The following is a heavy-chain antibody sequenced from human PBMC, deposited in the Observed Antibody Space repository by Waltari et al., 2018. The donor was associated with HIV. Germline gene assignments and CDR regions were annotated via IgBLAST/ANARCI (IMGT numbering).Heavy chain of an antibody. Sequence: QVQLLESGPGLVKPSKTLSLTCTVSGDSITSSGYFWNWVRQLPGMGLEWIGYISFSGETHYNTSLRGRLIISRDTSKNQFYLNLTSVTAADTAVYFCARGSGLPTYMKPFRFSYGIHVWGQGTTVNVPS. J-gene: IGHJ6*02. V-gene: IGHV4-31*03. CDR2: ISFSGET. CDR3: ARGSGLPTYMKPFRFSYGIHV. CDR1: GDSITSSGYF. D-gene: IGHD3-3*01.